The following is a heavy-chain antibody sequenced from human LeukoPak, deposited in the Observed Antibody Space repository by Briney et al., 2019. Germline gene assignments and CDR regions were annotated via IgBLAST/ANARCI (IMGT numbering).Heavy chain of an antibody. CDR1: GFTFSSYA. Sequence: GGSLRLSCAASGFTFSSYAMSWVRQAPGKGLEWVGFIRSKAYGGTTEYAASVKGRFTISRDDSKSIAYLQINSLKTEDTAVYYCTRLYSNYDWYFDLWGRGTLVTVSS. CDR3: TRLYSNYDWYFDL. J-gene: IGHJ2*01. V-gene: IGHV3-49*04. CDR2: IRSKAYGGTT. D-gene: IGHD4-11*01.